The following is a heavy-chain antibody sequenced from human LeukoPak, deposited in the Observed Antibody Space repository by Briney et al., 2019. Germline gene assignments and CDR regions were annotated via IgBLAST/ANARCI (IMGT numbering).Heavy chain of an antibody. J-gene: IGHJ4*02. CDR2: IYYSGTT. CDR1: GGSISSNNYY. Sequence: SETLSLTCTVSGGSISSNNYYWGWLRQPPGMGLEWIGSIYYSGTTYYNPSLKSRFTISVDTSKNQFTLKLSYVTAADTAVYYCASRYYDYLWRSYREDYWGQGTLVTVSS. V-gene: IGHV4-39*01. D-gene: IGHD3-16*02. CDR3: ASRYYDYLWRSYREDY.